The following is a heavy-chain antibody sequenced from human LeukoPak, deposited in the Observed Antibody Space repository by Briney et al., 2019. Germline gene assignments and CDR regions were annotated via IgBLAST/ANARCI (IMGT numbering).Heavy chain of an antibody. Sequence: GGSLRLSCAASGFTFSSYAVSWVRQAPGKGLEWVSAISGSGGSTYYADSVKGRFTISRDNSKNTLYLQMNSLRAEDTAVYYCAKRENSGYDLYGMDVWGQGTTVTVPS. J-gene: IGHJ6*02. CDR3: AKRENSGYDLYGMDV. CDR2: ISGSGGST. V-gene: IGHV3-23*01. CDR1: GFTFSSYA. D-gene: IGHD5-12*01.